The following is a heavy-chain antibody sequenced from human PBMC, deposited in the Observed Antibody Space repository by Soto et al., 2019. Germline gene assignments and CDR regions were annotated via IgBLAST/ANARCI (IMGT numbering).Heavy chain of an antibody. CDR2: IYYSGTT. V-gene: IGHV4-28*01. J-gene: IGHJ4*02. Sequence: SETLGFACSVQVHSISNTNWVGCVRQPPGKGLGWIRYIYYSGTTYYNPSLKSRVTMSVDTSKNQFSLKLSSVTAVDTAVYYRARWDSSTWIWNIDYWGQGTMVTVSS. CDR1: VHSISNTNW. CDR3: ARWDSSTWIWNIDY. D-gene: IGHD6-13*01.